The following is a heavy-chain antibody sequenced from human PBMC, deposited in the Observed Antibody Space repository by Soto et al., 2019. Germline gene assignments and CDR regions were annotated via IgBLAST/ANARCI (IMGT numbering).Heavy chain of an antibody. CDR3: ARVAVAGTRVDY. CDR2: IYNSGST. Sequence: SETLSLTCTVSGGSISSSGYYWGWIRQPPGKGLEWIGSIYNSGSTHYNPSLKSRVTISVDKSKNQFSLKLSSVTAADTAVYYCARVAVAGTRVDYWGQGTLVTV. V-gene: IGHV4-39*07. J-gene: IGHJ4*02. D-gene: IGHD6-19*01. CDR1: GGSISSSGYY.